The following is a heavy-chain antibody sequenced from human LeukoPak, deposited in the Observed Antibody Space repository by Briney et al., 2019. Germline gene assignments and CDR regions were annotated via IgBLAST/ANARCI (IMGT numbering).Heavy chain of an antibody. CDR2: IFPGDSDT. CDR1: GYTFTTYW. J-gene: IGHJ4*02. D-gene: IGHD1/OR15-1a*01. CDR3: ARGLNNGRSPLDF. V-gene: IGHV5-51*01. Sequence: GESLKISCKASGYTFTTYWIGWVRQMPGKGLEWMGIIFPGDSDTRYIPSFQGQVTISVDKSISTAYLQWSSLEASDTAIYYCARGLNNGRSPLDFWGQGTLVTVSS.